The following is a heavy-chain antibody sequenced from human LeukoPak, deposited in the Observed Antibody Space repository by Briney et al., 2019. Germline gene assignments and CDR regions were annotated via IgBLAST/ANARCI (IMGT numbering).Heavy chain of an antibody. CDR3: ACIAAADRSDFDY. CDR2: IYSSNST. J-gene: IGHJ4*02. CDR1: GFTFSSYS. Sequence: GGSLRLSCAASGFTFSSYSMNWVRQAPGKGLEWVSVIYSSNSTHYADSVKGRFIISRDNSKNTLYLQMNSLEAEDTAVYYCACIAAADRSDFDYWGQGTLVTVSS. D-gene: IGHD6-13*01. V-gene: IGHV3-66*01.